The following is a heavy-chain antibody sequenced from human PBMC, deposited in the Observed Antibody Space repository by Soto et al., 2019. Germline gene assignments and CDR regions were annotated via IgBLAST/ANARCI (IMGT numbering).Heavy chain of an antibody. CDR3: ASRGGLVRGNYYGMDV. J-gene: IGHJ6*02. D-gene: IGHD3-10*01. Sequence: EVQLVESGGGLVQPGGSLRLSCAASGFTFSSYSMNWVRQAPGKGLEWISYISSSSTTIYYADSVKGRFTISRDNAENSMHLQKNSLRVDDTGVDYWASRGGLVRGNYYGMDVWGQGTTVTVSS. CDR2: ISSSSTTI. V-gene: IGHV3-48*01. CDR1: GFTFSSYS.